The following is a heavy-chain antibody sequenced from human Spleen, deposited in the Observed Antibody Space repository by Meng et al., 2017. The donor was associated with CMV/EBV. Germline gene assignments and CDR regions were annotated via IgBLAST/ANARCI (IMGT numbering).Heavy chain of an antibody. D-gene: IGHD3-10*01. Sequence: GGSLRLSCAASGFTLSSYGMHWVRQAPGKGLEWVAFIRYDGSNTYYADSVKGRFTISRDNSKNTLYLQMNSLRAEDTAVYYCARGEVYGSGPFKYWGQGTLVTVSS. J-gene: IGHJ4*02. CDR1: GFTLSSYG. V-gene: IGHV3-30*02. CDR3: ARGEVYGSGPFKY. CDR2: IRYDGSNT.